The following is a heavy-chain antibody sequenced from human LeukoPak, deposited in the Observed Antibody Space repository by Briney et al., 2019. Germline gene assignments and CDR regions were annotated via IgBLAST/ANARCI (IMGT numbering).Heavy chain of an antibody. D-gene: IGHD3-10*01. J-gene: IGHJ4*02. Sequence: GGSLRLSCAASGFTFSSYAMSWVRQAPGKGLEWVSAISGSGSNTYYADSVKGGFAISRDNSKNTLYLQMNSLRAEDTAVYYCASDREYYYGSGSYYPYYFDYWGQGTLVTVSS. CDR2: ISGSGSNT. V-gene: IGHV3-23*01. CDR3: ASDREYYYGSGSYYPYYFDY. CDR1: GFTFSSYA.